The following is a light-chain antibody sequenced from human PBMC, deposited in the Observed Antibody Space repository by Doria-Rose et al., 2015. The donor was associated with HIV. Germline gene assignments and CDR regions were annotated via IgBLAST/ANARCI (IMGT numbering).Light chain of an antibody. CDR1: QRVKSSY. CDR3: QQYGTSRGT. V-gene: IGKV3-20*01. Sequence: TQSPGTLSLSPGDGATLSCRASQRVKSSYLAWYQQKPGQAPRLLIYDASTRATGIPDRFSGSGSGTDFTLTISRLEPEDVAVYYCQQYGTSRGTFGQGTRLEIK. J-gene: IGKJ5*01. CDR2: DAS.